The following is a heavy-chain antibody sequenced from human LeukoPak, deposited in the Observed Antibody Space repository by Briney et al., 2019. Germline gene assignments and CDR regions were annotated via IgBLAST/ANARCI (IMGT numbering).Heavy chain of an antibody. J-gene: IGHJ4*02. CDR1: GFSFRNYA. Sequence: PGGSLRLSCAASGFSFRNYAMNWVRQAPGKELEWVSAIGGSGGSTYYADSVKGRFTISRDNSKNTLYLQMNSLRAEDTAVYYCAKDLSYDFWNGYSLDYWGQGTLVTVSS. D-gene: IGHD3-3*01. V-gene: IGHV3-23*01. CDR2: IGGSGGST. CDR3: AKDLSYDFWNGYSLDY.